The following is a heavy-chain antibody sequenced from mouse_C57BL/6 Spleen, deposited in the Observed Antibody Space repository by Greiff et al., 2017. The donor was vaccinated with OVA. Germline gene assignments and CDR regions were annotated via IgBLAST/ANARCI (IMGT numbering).Heavy chain of an antibody. CDR1: GFNIKDDY. CDR3: TTWTDY. V-gene: IGHV14-4*01. Sequence: EVMLVESGAELVRPGASVKLSCTASGFNIKDDYMHWVKQRPEQGLEWIGWIDPENGDTEYASKFQGKATITADTSSNTAYLQLSSLTSEDTAVYYCTTWTDYWGQGTTLTVSS. CDR2: IDPENGDT. J-gene: IGHJ2*01.